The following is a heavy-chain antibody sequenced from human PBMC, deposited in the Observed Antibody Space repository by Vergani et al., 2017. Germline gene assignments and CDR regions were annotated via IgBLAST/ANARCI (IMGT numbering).Heavy chain of an antibody. Sequence: EVQLVQSGAEVKKPGESLKISCRGSGYNFNTYWIGWVRQMPGKGLEWMGFIYPDDSEIRYNPSFQGQVTISVDKSINTAYLQWTSLKASDSALYYCARQGHVVRGFKLYFYSYMDVWGKGTTVTVSS. V-gene: IGHV5-51*01. D-gene: IGHD3-10*01. CDR1: GYNFNTYW. CDR2: IYPDDSEI. J-gene: IGHJ6*03. CDR3: ARQGHVVRGFKLYFYSYMDV.